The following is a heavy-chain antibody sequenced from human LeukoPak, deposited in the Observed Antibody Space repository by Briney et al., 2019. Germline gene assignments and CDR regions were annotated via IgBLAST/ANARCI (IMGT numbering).Heavy chain of an antibody. D-gene: IGHD5-12*01. Sequence: SVKVSCKASGGTFSSYAISWVRQAPGQGLEWMGRIIPILGIANYAQKFQGRVTITADKSTSTAYMELSSLRSEDTAVYYCAREEGLVAIPYYFDYWGQGTLVTVSS. V-gene: IGHV1-69*04. CDR3: AREEGLVAIPYYFDY. CDR2: IIPILGIA. CDR1: GGTFSSYA. J-gene: IGHJ4*02.